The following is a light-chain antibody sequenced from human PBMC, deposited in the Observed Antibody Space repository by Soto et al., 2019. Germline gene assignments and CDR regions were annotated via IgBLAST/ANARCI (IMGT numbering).Light chain of an antibody. CDR3: QQYKNWRT. CDR1: QSVSSN. CDR2: ATS. J-gene: IGKJ2*01. Sequence: EIVMTQSPATLSVSPGERATLSCRASQSVSSNLAWYQQKPGQAPRLLIYATSTMATGIPARFSGSGSGTEFTLTISSLQSEDSAVYYCQQYKNWRTFGQGTKLEIK. V-gene: IGKV3-15*01.